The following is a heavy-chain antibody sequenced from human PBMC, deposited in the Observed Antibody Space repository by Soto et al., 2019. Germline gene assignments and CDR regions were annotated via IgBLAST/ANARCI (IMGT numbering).Heavy chain of an antibody. CDR3: ARTHWVSGTEY. CDR1: GCSMTGYV. J-gene: IGHJ4*02. V-gene: IGHV4-4*07. CDR2: VYNIGNT. D-gene: IGHD6-19*01. Sequence: QVQLQESGPGLVKPSETLSLTCTVSGCSMTGYVWTWIRQSAGKGLEWIGHVYNIGNTDYNPSLAMRITMAVDTSKRAFSLKVTSVTAADTAVYYCARTHWVSGTEYWGQGTLVTVSS.